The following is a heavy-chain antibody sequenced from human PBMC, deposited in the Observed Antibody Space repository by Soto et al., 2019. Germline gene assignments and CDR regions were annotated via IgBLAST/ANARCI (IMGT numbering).Heavy chain of an antibody. J-gene: IGHJ4*02. CDR1: GSSVSDYY. D-gene: IGHD5-12*01. Sequence: XEFLRLYFAASGSSVSDYYESWIRQAPGKGLEWVSHISSGGRTIYYADSVKGRFTISRDNAKNSLYLQLHSLRADDTALYYCARGNKWLQSHFDFWARRTLVTVSS. V-gene: IGHV3-11*01. CDR2: ISSGGRTI. CDR3: ARGNKWLQSHFDF.